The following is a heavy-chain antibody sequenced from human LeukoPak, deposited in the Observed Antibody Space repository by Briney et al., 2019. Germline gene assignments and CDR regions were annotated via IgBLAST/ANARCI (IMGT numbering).Heavy chain of an antibody. V-gene: IGHV3-23*01. CDR3: AARRIVGASARYYYYHMDV. D-gene: IGHD1-26*01. CDR2: ISGSGGST. CDR1: GFTFSSYA. J-gene: IGHJ6*03. Sequence: GGSLRLSCAASGFTFSSYAMSWVRQAPGKGLEWVSAISGSGGSTYYADSVKGRFTISRDNSKNTLYLQMNSLRAEDTAVYYCAARRIVGASARYYYYHMDVRRKGTTVTVSS.